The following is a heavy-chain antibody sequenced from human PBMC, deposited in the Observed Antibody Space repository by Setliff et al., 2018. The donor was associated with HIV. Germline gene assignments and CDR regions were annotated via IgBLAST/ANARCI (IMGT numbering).Heavy chain of an antibody. D-gene: IGHD3-22*01. CDR3: AAVAGGYYYDSSGYYSVEFDP. Sequence: SETLSLTCTVSGGSFSSGDYSWTWIRQPPGKGLEWIGFIFYSGSTNYNPSLKSRVTISVDTSKNQFSLKLSSVTAADTAVYYCAAVAGGYYYDSSGYYSVEFDPWGQGTLVTVSS. CDR1: GGSFSSGDYS. CDR2: IFYSGST. V-gene: IGHV4-61*08. J-gene: IGHJ5*02.